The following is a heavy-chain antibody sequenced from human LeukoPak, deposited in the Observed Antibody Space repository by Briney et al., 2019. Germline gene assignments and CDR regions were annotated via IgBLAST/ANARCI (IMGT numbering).Heavy chain of an antibody. CDR2: ISGSGGST. Sequence: GGSLRLSCAASGFTFSSYAMSWDRQAPGKGLEWVSAISGSGGSTYYADSVKGRFTISRDNSKNTLYLQMNSLRAEDTAVYYCAKVMTRTMVRGVPPSDYWGQGTLVTVSS. J-gene: IGHJ4*02. CDR1: GFTFSSYA. D-gene: IGHD3-10*01. CDR3: AKVMTRTMVRGVPPSDY. V-gene: IGHV3-23*01.